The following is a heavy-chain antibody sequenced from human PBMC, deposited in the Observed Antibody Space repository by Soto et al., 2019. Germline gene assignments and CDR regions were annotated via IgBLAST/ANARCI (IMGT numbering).Heavy chain of an antibody. D-gene: IGHD3-16*01. J-gene: IGHJ3*02. V-gene: IGHV3-23*01. CDR1: GFTFSSFA. CDR3: AKGGGLAFRAFDI. Sequence: EVQLLESGGGLVQPGGSLRLSCAASGFTFSSFAMSWVRQAPEKGLEWVSSLRAGDGSTYYADSVKGRFTISRDNSKNRLYLQTNSLRVEDTAVYYWAKGGGLAFRAFDIWGQGTMVTVSS. CDR2: LRAGDGST.